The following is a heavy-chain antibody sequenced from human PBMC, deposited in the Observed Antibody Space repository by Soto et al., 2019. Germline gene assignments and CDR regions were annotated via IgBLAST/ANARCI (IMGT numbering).Heavy chain of an antibody. D-gene: IGHD3-3*01. J-gene: IGHJ6*03. CDR1: GFPFANFL. CDR2: IRSQPYGGTT. V-gene: IGHV3-49*03. CDR3: TRSAYMDV. Sequence: GGSVRLSCTGSGFPFANFLMSWFRQAPGKGLEWVGFIRSQPYGGTTQYAASVKGRFTISRDNAKNSLYLQMDSLRAEDTAVYYATRSAYMDVWGTGTTVTVSS.